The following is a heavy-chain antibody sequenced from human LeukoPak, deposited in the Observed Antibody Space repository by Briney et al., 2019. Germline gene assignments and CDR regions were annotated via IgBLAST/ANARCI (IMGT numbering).Heavy chain of an antibody. CDR3: ARLPGKMVRGVYDAFDI. CDR2: IYYSGST. J-gene: IGHJ3*02. D-gene: IGHD3-10*01. Sequence: PSETLSLTCTVSGGSISSGGYYWSWIRQHPGKGLEWIGYIYYSGSTYYNPSLKSRVTVSVDTSKNQFSLKLSSVTAADTAVYYCARLPGKMVRGVYDAFDIWGQGTMVTVSS. CDR1: GGSISSGGYY. V-gene: IGHV4-31*03.